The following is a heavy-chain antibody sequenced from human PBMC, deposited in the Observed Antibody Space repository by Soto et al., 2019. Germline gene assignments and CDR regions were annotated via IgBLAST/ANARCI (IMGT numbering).Heavy chain of an antibody. CDR2: IKSKTGGGTT. V-gene: IGHV3-15*01. D-gene: IGHD3-3*01. CDR1: GFTFSNAW. Sequence: GSLRLSCAASGFTFSNAWMSWVRQAPGKGLEWVGRIKSKTGGGTTDYAAPVKGRFTISRDDSKNTLYLQMNSLKTEDTAVYYCTTDDYDFWSLLYYGMDVWGQGTTVTVSS. CDR3: TTDDYDFWSLLYYGMDV. J-gene: IGHJ6*02.